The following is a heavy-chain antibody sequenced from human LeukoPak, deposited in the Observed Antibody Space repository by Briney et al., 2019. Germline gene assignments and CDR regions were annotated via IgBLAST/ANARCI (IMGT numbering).Heavy chain of an antibody. CDR2: IYYSGST. V-gene: IGHV4-59*01. CDR1: GGSISSYY. Sequence: SETLSLTCTVSGGSISSYYWSWIRQPPGKGLEWIGYIYYSGSTNYNPSLKSRVTISVDTSKNQFSLKLSSVTAADTAVYYCASAPYYDFWSGYYTNWYFDLWDRGTLVTVSS. CDR3: ASAPYYDFWSGYYTNWYFDL. D-gene: IGHD3-3*01. J-gene: IGHJ2*01.